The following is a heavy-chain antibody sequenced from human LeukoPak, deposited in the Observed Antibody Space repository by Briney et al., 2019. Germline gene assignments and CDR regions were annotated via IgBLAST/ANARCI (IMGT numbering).Heavy chain of an antibody. CDR2: INSDGSRT. Sequence: GGSLRLSYAASKFRFSSYWMQWVRQAPGEGLVWVSRINSDGSRTNYADSVKGRITISRDNAKNTLYLHMSSLRAEDTAVYYCARTYDFGRGPPGDAFDNWGPGTWVIVSA. CDR3: ARTYDFGRGPPGDAFDN. D-gene: IGHD3-3*01. V-gene: IGHV3-74*01. J-gene: IGHJ3*02. CDR1: KFRFSSYW.